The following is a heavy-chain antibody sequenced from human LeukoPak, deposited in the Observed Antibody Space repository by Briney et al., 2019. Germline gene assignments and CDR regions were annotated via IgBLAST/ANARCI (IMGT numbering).Heavy chain of an antibody. CDR1: GFTFSIFA. CDR2: ISYDESTK. D-gene: IGHD6-13*01. J-gene: IGHJ4*02. CDR3: ARERVSGEQQLVLYY. V-gene: IGHV3-30-3*01. Sequence: GGSLRLSCAASGFTFSIFAMHWVRQAPGKGLEWVAVISYDESTKYYADSVKGRFTISRDNSKNTLYLQTNSLRAEDTAVYYCARERVSGEQQLVLYYWGQGTLVTVSS.